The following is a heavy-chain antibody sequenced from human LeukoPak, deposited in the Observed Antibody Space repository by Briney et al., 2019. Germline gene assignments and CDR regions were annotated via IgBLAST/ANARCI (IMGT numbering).Heavy chain of an antibody. V-gene: IGHV3-7*03. CDR2: IKKDGSEK. Sequence: PGGSLRLSCAASGFTFSSYWMSWVRQAPGKGLEWVANIKKDGSEKYYVDSVKGRFTISRDNAQNSLYLQMNSPRAEATTAYYCARRVPHRVIVVVVAATDAFDIWGQGKMVTVSS. CDR1: GFTFSSYW. D-gene: IGHD2-15*01. CDR3: ARRVPHRVIVVVVAATDAFDI. J-gene: IGHJ3*02.